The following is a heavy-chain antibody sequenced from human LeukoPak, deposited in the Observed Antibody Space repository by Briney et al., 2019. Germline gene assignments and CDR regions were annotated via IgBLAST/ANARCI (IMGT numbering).Heavy chain of an antibody. CDR2: IFHSGTT. D-gene: IGHD2-2*01. Sequence: SETLSLTCNVSGGSTSGYYWNWIRQPPGKGLEWIGYIFHSGTTKYNTSLKSRVTISLDTSKNQSSLKVTSVTTADTAVYYCARGRTGYGGTDHWGQGTLVTVSS. V-gene: IGHV4-59*01. CDR3: ARGRTGYGGTDH. CDR1: GGSTSGYY. J-gene: IGHJ5*02.